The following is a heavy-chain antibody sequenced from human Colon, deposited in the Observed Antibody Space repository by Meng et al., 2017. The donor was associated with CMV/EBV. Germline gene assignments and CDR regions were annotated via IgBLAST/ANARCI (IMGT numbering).Heavy chain of an antibody. CDR1: GGSISSSSYY. J-gene: IGHJ4*02. CDR3: ARDYGGWGSSSPPYYFDY. D-gene: IGHD6-6*01. CDR2: IYYSGST. Sequence: GSLRLSCTVSGGSISSSSYYWGWIRQPPGKGLEWIGSIYYSGSTYYNPSLKSRVTISVDTSKNQFSLKLSSVTAADTAVYYCARDYGGWGSSSPPYYFDYWGQGTLVTVSS. V-gene: IGHV4-39*07.